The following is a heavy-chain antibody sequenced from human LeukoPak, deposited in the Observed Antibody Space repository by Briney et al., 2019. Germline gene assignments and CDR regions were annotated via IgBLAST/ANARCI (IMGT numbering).Heavy chain of an antibody. CDR3: ARSSEPPLLDY. D-gene: IGHD1-14*01. CDR1: GGSISSYY. Sequence: SSETLSLTCTVPGGSISSYYWSWLRQPPGKGLEWIGDIYYSGSTNYNPSLKSRVTISVATTKNQSSLQLSSVTAADTAVYYCARSSEPPLLDYWGQGTLVTVSS. V-gene: IGHV4-59*01. J-gene: IGHJ4*02. CDR2: IYYSGST.